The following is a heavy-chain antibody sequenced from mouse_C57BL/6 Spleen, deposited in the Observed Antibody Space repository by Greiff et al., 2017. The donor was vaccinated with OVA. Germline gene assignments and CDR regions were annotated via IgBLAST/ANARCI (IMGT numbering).Heavy chain of an antibody. CDR3: ARPYYDYDGALWFAY. Sequence: EVTLVESGGGLVKPGGSLKLSCAASGFTFSDYGMHWVRQAPEKGLEWVAYISSGSSTIYYADTVKGRFTISRDNAKNTLFLQMTSLRSEDTAMYYCARPYYDYDGALWFAYWGQGTLVTVSA. CDR2: ISSGSSTI. J-gene: IGHJ3*01. CDR1: GFTFSDYG. D-gene: IGHD2-4*01. V-gene: IGHV5-17*01.